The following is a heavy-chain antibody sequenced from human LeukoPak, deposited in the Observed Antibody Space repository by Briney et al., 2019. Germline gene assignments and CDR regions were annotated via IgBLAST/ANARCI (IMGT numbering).Heavy chain of an antibody. CDR2: INPNSGGT. D-gene: IGHD3-10*01. CDR3: ATDLYYGSGK. Sequence: ASVKVSCKASGYTFTGYYMHWVRQAPGQGLEWMGWINPNSGGTNYAQKFQGRVTMTEDTSTDTAYMELSSLRSEDTAVYYCATDLYYGSGKWGQGTLVTVSS. V-gene: IGHV1-2*02. CDR1: GYTFTGYY. J-gene: IGHJ4*02.